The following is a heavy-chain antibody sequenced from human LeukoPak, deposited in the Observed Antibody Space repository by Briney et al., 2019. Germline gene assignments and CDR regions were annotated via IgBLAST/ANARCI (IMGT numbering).Heavy chain of an antibody. V-gene: IGHV3-23*01. D-gene: IGHD1-26*01. J-gene: IGHJ4*02. CDR2: ISGSGGST. Sequence: GGSLRLSCAASGFTFSSYAMSWVRQAPGKGLEWVSGISGSGGSTDYADSVKGRFTISRDNSKNTLYLQMNSLRAEDTAVYYCAKDNGRDGKRDLAEYWGQGTLVTVSS. CDR1: GFTFSSYA. CDR3: AKDNGRDGKRDLAEY.